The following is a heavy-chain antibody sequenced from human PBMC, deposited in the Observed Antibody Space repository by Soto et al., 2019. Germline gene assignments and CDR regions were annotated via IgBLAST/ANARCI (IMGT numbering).Heavy chain of an antibody. V-gene: IGHV4-59*01. CDR3: ARAEYYYDSSGYHGFMAFDP. J-gene: IGHJ5*02. Sequence: SETLSLTCTVSGGSISSYYWSWIRQPPGKGLEWIGYIYYSGSTNYNPSLKSRVTISVDTSKNQFSLKLGSVTAADTAVYYYARAEYYYDSSGYHGFMAFDPWGQGHLVTVSS. CDR2: IYYSGST. CDR1: GGSISSYY. D-gene: IGHD3-22*01.